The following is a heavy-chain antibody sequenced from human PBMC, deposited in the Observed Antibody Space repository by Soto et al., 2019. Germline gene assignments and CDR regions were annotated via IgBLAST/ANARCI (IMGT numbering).Heavy chain of an antibody. CDR2: INHSGST. Sequence: SETLSLTCAVYGGSFSGYYWTWIRQPPGTGLEWIGEINHSGSTNYNPSLKSRVTISVDTSKNQFSLKLTSVTAADTAVYYCARVTGYSSGWPLYYYYGMDVWGQGTTVTVSS. CDR3: ARVTGYSSGWPLYYYYGMDV. D-gene: IGHD6-19*01. CDR1: GGSFSGYY. J-gene: IGHJ6*02. V-gene: IGHV4-34*01.